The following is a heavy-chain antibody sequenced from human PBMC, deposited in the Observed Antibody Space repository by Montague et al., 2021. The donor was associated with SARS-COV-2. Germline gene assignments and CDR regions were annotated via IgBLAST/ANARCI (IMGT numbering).Heavy chain of an antibody. D-gene: IGHD4-23*01. CDR2: ICYGGXT. Sequence: SETLSLTCSVSSDSISSRSYCWAWIRQSPGKGLEWIGNICYGGXTXYXXXXRXRVGMSAETSKSQFSLKLYSVTAADTSIYYCARRRDRSTVVSPAVFDLWGQGTMVIVSS. J-gene: IGHJ3*01. CDR3: ARRRDRSTVVSPAVFDL. CDR1: SDSISSRSYC. V-gene: IGHV4-39*01.